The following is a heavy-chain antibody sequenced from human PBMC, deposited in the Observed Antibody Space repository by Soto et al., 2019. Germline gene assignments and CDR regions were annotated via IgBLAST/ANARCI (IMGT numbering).Heavy chain of an antibody. CDR2: ISFDGTKK. D-gene: IGHD4-17*01. J-gene: IGHJ6*02. CDR3: AREDDYGYRYINYGLDV. CDR1: GFTFNIYA. Sequence: PGGSLRLSCAASGFTFNIYALHWVRQAPGKGLEWVAVISFDGTKKYYSDSVKGRFTISRDNLQNTLYLQMNNLRVEDAALYFCAREDDYGYRYINYGLDVWGQGTTVTVS. V-gene: IGHV3-30-3*01.